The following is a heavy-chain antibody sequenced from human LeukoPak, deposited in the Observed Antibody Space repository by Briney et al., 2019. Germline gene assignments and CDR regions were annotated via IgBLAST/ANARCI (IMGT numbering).Heavy chain of an antibody. CDR2: ISGSGGST. CDR3: AKLFIAARLVDY. Sequence: GGSLRLSCAASGFTFSSYAMSWVRQAPGRGLEWVSGISGSGGSTYYADSVKGRFTVSRDNSKNTLYLQMNSLRAEDTAVYYCAKLFIAARLVDYWGQGTLVTVSS. D-gene: IGHD6-6*01. J-gene: IGHJ4*02. CDR1: GFTFSSYA. V-gene: IGHV3-23*01.